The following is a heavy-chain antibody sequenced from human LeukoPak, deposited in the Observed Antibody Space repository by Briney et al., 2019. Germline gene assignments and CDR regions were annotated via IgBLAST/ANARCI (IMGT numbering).Heavy chain of an antibody. Sequence: GGSLRLSCAASGFTFSSYAMNWVRQAPGKGLEWVSSITSSSSYIYYADSVKGRFTISRDNAKKSLYLQMNSLGAEDTAVYYCARGDSSDFWGQGTLVTVSS. D-gene: IGHD3-22*01. V-gene: IGHV3-21*01. CDR2: ITSSSSYI. J-gene: IGHJ4*02. CDR3: ARGDSSDF. CDR1: GFTFSSYA.